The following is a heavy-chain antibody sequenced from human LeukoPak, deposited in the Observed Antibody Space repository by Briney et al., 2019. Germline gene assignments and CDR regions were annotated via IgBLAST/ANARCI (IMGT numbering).Heavy chain of an antibody. V-gene: IGHV3-15*01. CDR3: TTGIVVVITTPSNFDY. CDR2: IKSKTDGGTT. J-gene: IGHJ4*02. CDR1: GFTFSNAW. D-gene: IGHD3-22*01. Sequence: GGSLRLFCAASGFTFSNAWMSWVRQAPGKGLEWVGRIKSKTDGGTTDYAAPVKGRFTISRDDSKNTLYLQMNSLKTEDTAVYYCTTGIVVVITTPSNFDYWGQGTLVTVSS.